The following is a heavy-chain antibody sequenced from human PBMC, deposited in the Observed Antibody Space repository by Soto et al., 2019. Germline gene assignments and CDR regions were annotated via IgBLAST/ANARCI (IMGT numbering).Heavy chain of an antibody. V-gene: IGHV4-34*01. CDR2: INHSGST. J-gene: IGHJ3*01. CDR3: ARDPPLPPFYAFDF. Sequence: SETLSLTCAVYGGSFSGYYWSWIRQPPGKGLEWIGEINHSGSTNYNPSLKSRVTISVDTSKNQFSLKLSSVTAADTAVYYCARDPPLPPFYAFDFWGQGTMVTVS. CDR1: GGSFSGYY.